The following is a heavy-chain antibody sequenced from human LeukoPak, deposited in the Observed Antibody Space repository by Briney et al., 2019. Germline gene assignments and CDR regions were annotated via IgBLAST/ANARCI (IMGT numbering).Heavy chain of an antibody. CDR2: IYTSGST. CDR1: GGSISSYY. CDR3: ARRSSSSWTKGSWFDP. D-gene: IGHD6-13*01. Sequence: SETLSLTCTVSGGSISSYYWSWIRQPAGKGLEWIGRIYTSGSTNYNPSLKSRVTMSVDTSKNQFSLKLSSVTAADTAVYYCARRSSSSWTKGSWFDPWGQGTLVTVSS. V-gene: IGHV4-4*07. J-gene: IGHJ5*02.